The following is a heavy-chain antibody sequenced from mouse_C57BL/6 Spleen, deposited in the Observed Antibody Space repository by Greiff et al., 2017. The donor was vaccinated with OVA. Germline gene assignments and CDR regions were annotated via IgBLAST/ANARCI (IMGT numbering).Heavy chain of an antibody. CDR3: AREGANYGAMDY. J-gene: IGHJ4*01. Sequence: QVQLQQPGAELVMPGASVKLSCKASGYTFTSYWMHWVKQRPGQGLEWIGEIDPSDSYTNYNQKFKGKSTLTADKSSSTAYMQLSSLTSEDSAVYYCAREGANYGAMDYWGQGTSVTVSS. D-gene: IGHD1-1*01. V-gene: IGHV1-69*01. CDR2: IDPSDSYT. CDR1: GYTFTSYW.